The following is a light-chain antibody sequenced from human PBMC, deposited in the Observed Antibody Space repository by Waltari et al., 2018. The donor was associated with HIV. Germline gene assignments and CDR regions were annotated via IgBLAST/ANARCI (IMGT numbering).Light chain of an antibody. V-gene: IGLV3-9*01. J-gene: IGLJ2*01. Sequence: SYELSQSLSTVSVALGQTAKITCGGNNIGGKNVHWYHQKPCQAPVVVIYANSKRPSGIPELFSGSNAGNKATLTISRAQAGDDADYYCQVWDSGLVVFGAGTKLTVL. CDR1: NIGGKN. CDR2: ANS. CDR3: QVWDSGLVV.